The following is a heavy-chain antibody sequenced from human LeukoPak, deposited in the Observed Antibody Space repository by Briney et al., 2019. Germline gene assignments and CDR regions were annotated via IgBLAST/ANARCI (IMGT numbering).Heavy chain of an antibody. V-gene: IGHV1-2*02. CDR2: INPKSGNT. Sequence: ASVKVSCKASGYTFTDYYIHWVRQAPGQGLEWMGWINPKSGNTYYTENFQGRVTVTRDSSISTTFMELSGLRSDDTAMYYCARGPNYYGSGSYYPYYMDVWGKGTTVTVSS. CDR1: GYTFTDYY. J-gene: IGHJ6*03. CDR3: ARGPNYYGSGSYYPYYMDV. D-gene: IGHD3-10*01.